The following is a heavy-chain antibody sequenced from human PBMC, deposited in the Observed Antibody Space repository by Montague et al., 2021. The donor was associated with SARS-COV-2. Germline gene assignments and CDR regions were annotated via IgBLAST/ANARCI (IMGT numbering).Heavy chain of an antibody. V-gene: IGHV3-23*01. D-gene: IGHD3-22*01. CDR2: ITGSGGST. CDR1: GFTFSSYA. Sequence: SLRLSCAASGFTFSSYAMNWVRQAPGKGLEWVSSITGSGGSTYNADSVKGRFTISRDNSKSTLYLQMNSLRAADTAIYYCARGASYLYDNSAYYSEYFQHWGQGTLVAVSS. CDR3: ARGASYLYDNSAYYSEYFQH. J-gene: IGHJ1*01.